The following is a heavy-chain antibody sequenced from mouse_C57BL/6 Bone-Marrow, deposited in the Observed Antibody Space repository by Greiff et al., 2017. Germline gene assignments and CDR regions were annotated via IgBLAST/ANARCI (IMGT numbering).Heavy chain of an antibody. CDR1: GYTFTDYN. CDR2: INPNNGGT. CDR3: AKSGISAVVAEVYFDY. V-gene: IGHV1-18*01. D-gene: IGHD1-1*01. J-gene: IGHJ2*01. Sequence: SGPELVKPGASVKIPCKASGYTFTDYNMDWVKQSHGKSLEWIGGINPNNGGTISNQKFKGKATLTVDKYSSTAYMELRSLTSEDTADYYCAKSGISAVVAEVYFDYWGQGTTLTVSS.